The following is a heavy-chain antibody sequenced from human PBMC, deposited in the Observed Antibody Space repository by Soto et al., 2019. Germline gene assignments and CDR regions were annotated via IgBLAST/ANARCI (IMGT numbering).Heavy chain of an antibody. Sequence: GWSLRLSCASSILTFISYAMSWVRQAPGKALEWVSAISSSGTSTYSADSVKGRFTISRDNSKNTLYLQMNSLRAEDTAVYYCAKGPTIFGVVISYSFYYGLDVWGQGTTVTVSS. CDR3: AKGPTIFGVVISYSFYYGLDV. J-gene: IGHJ6*02. CDR1: ILTFISYA. CDR2: ISSSGTST. V-gene: IGHV3-23*01. D-gene: IGHD3-3*01.